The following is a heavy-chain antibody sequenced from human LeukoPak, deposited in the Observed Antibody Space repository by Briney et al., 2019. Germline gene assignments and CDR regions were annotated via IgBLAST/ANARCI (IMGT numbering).Heavy chain of an antibody. CDR1: GFTFSSYA. V-gene: IGHV3-30-3*01. Sequence: PGGSLRLSCAASGFTFSSYAMHWVRQAPGKGLEWVAVISYDGSNKYYADSVKGRFTISRDNSKNTLYLQMNSLRAEDTAVYCCARGSRDYQENYDILTGYYAPNDYWGQGTLVTVSS. J-gene: IGHJ4*02. CDR3: ARGSRDYQENYDILTGYYAPNDY. CDR2: ISYDGSNK. D-gene: IGHD3-9*01.